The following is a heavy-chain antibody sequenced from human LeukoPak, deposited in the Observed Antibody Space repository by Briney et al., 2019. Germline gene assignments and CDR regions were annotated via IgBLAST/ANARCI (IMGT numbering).Heavy chain of an antibody. CDR3: ARDVTYSSGSLDY. CDR2: ISSSSSTI. J-gene: IGHJ4*02. V-gene: IGHV3-48*04. CDR1: GFTFSSYS. Sequence: GGSLRLSCAASGFTFSSYSMNWVRQAPGKGLEWVSYISSSSSTIYYADSVKGRFTISRDNAKNTLYLQMNSLRAEDTAVYYCARDVTYSSGSLDYWGQGTLVTVSS. D-gene: IGHD6-19*01.